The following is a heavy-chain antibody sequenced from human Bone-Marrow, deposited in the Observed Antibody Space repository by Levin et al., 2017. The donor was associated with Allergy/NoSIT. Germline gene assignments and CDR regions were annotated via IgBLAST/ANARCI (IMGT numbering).Heavy chain of an antibody. CDR1: GSRFGSYW. CDR2: IFPGDSET. D-gene: IGHD6-19*01. Sequence: GGSLRLSCQGSGSRFGSYWIAWVRQVPGKGLEWVGMIFPGDSETKYSPSFGGQVSMSVDKSMGAAYLQWSSLKASDSAIYYCATTQTSAWFASFDFWGQGTMVTVSS. CDR3: ATTQTSAWFASFDF. V-gene: IGHV5-51*01. J-gene: IGHJ3*01.